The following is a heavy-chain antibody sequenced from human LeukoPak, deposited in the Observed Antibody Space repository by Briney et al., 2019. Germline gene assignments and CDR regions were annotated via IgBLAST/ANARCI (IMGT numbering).Heavy chain of an antibody. J-gene: IGHJ4*02. D-gene: IGHD2-15*01. V-gene: IGHV5-10-1*01. CDR3: ASSGPSGGSCSN. CDR2: IDPSDSYI. Sequence: GESLKISCKGSGYRFTSYWISWVRQMPGKGLEWMGKIDPSDSYIKYGPSFQGHVTISADKSISTAYLQWSSLKASDSAMYYCASSGPSGGSCSNWGQGTLVTVSS. CDR1: GYRFTSYW.